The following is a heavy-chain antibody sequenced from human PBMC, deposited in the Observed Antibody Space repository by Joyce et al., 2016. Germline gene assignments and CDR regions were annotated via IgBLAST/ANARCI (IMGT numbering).Heavy chain of an antibody. CDR2: MSPNSGNT. V-gene: IGHV1-8*01. J-gene: IGHJ6*02. Sequence: QVQLVQSGAEVKKPGASVKVSCKASGYTFTSYDLNWVRQGTGQGLEGMGWMSPNSGNTGSAQKCQGRVTMTRDTSISTAYMELSSLRSEDTAVYYCARGRVYYYYGMDVWGQGTTVTVSS. CDR1: GYTFTSYD. CDR3: ARGRVYYYYGMDV.